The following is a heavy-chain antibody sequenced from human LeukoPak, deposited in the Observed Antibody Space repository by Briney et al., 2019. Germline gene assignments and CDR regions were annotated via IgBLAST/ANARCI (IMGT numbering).Heavy chain of an antibody. Sequence: SVKVSCKASGGTFSSYAISWVRQAPGQGLEWMGGIIPIFGTANYAQKFRGRVTITTDESTSTAYMELSSLRSEDTAVYYCARDECSGGSCFGYWGQGTLVTVSS. D-gene: IGHD2-15*01. J-gene: IGHJ4*02. V-gene: IGHV1-69*05. CDR2: IIPIFGTA. CDR1: GGTFSSYA. CDR3: ARDECSGGSCFGY.